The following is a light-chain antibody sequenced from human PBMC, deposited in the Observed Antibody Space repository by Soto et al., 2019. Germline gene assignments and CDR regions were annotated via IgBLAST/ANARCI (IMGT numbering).Light chain of an antibody. V-gene: IGKV1-39*01. CDR1: QSISRF. J-gene: IGKJ1*01. Sequence: DIQNTQSTHSLCSSLGDSVNITCWASQSISRFFNWYQQKSGKAPKLLIYDTSSLQSGVPSRFSVSGSGTDGTLTISRLYNEDGATYDGQQSYTTAWTFRQGTKVDIK. CDR3: QQSYTTAWT. CDR2: DTS.